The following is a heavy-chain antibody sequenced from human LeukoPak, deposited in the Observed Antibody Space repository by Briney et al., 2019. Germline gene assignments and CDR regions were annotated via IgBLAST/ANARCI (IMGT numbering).Heavy chain of an antibody. D-gene: IGHD2-2*01. Sequence: ASVKVSCKASGYTFTSYGISWVRQAPGQGLEWMGWISAYNGNTNYAQKLQGRVTMTTDTSTSTAYMELRSLRSDDTAVYYCARGVDGYCSSTSCYSYYFDYWGQGTLVTASS. CDR1: GYTFTSYG. CDR2: ISAYNGNT. V-gene: IGHV1-18*01. CDR3: ARGVDGYCSSTSCYSYYFDY. J-gene: IGHJ4*02.